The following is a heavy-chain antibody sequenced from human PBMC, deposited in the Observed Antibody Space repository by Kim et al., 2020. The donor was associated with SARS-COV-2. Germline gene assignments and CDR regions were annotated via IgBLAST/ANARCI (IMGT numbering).Heavy chain of an antibody. CDR2: INSSGGNT. Sequence: ASVKVSCKASGYTFTSYAMHWVRQAPGQGLEWMGRINSSGGNTRYAQKFPGRVTMTRDTSTSTVYMELSSLRSEDTAVYYCARGHSAGSRAASLHHWGQVTLVTVS. CDR1: GYTFTSYA. J-gene: IGHJ1*01. D-gene: IGHD4-4*01. V-gene: IGHV1-46*01. CDR3: ARGHSAGSRAASLHH.